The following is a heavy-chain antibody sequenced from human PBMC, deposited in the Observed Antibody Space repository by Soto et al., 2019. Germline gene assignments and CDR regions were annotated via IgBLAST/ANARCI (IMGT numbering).Heavy chain of an antibody. J-gene: IGHJ4*02. CDR1: GYTFTSYD. V-gene: IGHV1-8*01. D-gene: IGHD6-13*01. Sequence: QVQLVQSGAEVKKPGASVKVSCKASGYTFTSYDINWVRQATGQGLEWMGWMNPTSGNTGYAQKYQGRVTMTRNTSISTAYMELSSLRSEGTAVYYCAREHSSSWRFDYWGQGTLVTVSS. CDR3: AREHSSSWRFDY. CDR2: MNPTSGNT.